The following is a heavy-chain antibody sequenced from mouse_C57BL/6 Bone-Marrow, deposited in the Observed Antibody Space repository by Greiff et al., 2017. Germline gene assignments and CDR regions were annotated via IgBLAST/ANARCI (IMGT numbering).Heavy chain of an antibody. Sequence: QVQLQQSGAELVKPGASVKISCKASGYAFSSYWMNWVKQRPGKGLEWIGQIYPGDGDTNYNGKVKGKATLTADKSSSTAYMQLSSLTAEDAAVYFCARRGLYAMDYWGQGTSVTVSS. V-gene: IGHV1-80*01. CDR2: IYPGDGDT. J-gene: IGHJ4*01. CDR1: GYAFSSYW. CDR3: ARRGLYAMDY.